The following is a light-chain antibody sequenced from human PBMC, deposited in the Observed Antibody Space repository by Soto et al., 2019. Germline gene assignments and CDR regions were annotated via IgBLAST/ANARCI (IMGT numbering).Light chain of an antibody. CDR2: DAS. J-gene: IGKJ4*01. CDR1: QSVSSY. CDR3: QQSSNWHLT. V-gene: IGKV3-11*01. Sequence: EIVLTQSPATLSLSPGERATLSCRASQSVSSYLAWYQQKPGQAPRLLIYDASNSATGIPARFSGSGSGTDFTLTISSLEPEDYAVYYCQQSSNWHLTFGGGTKVEIK.